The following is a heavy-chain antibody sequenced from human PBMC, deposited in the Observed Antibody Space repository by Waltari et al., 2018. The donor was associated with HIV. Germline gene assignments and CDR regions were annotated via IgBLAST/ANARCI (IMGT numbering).Heavy chain of an antibody. CDR3: ARFRCSSSSCYGRYAMDV. Sequence: QIQLQESGPGLVKPSETLSLTCTVSGGSINNSYWSWIRQTPGRGLEWIGYIYYSGTTNYNPALQSRVTISVDTSKNQFSLKVTSVTAADTAVYYCARFRCSSSSCYGRYAMDVWGQGTTVTVSS. D-gene: IGHD2-2*01. CDR2: IYYSGTT. CDR1: GGSINNSY. J-gene: IGHJ6*02. V-gene: IGHV4-59*13.